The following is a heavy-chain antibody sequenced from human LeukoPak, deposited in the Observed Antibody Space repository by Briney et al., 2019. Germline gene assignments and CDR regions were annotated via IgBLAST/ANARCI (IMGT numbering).Heavy chain of an antibody. CDR1: GFTSSSYD. CDR2: ISYDGSNK. CDR3: AKARGYSYANEFHLEY. J-gene: IGHJ4*02. D-gene: IGHD5-18*01. Sequence: GRSLRLSCAASGFTSSSYDMHWVRQAPGKGLEWVALISYDGSNKYYADSVKGRFTISRDNSKNTLYLQMNSLRAEDTAVYYCAKARGYSYANEFHLEYWGQGTLVTVSS. V-gene: IGHV3-30*18.